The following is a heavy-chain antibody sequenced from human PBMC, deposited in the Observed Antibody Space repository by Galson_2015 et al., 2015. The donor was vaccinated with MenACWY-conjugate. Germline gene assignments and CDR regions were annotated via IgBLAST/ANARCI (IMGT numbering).Heavy chain of an antibody. J-gene: IGHJ4*02. D-gene: IGHD1-26*01. CDR3: ARLGGNYRTTSHFDY. CDR2: GSST. V-gene: IGHV3-74*01. Sequence: GSSTSYADSVKGRFTISRDNAKNTLYLQMNSLRAEDTAVYYCARLGGNYRTTSHFDYWGQGTLVTVSS.